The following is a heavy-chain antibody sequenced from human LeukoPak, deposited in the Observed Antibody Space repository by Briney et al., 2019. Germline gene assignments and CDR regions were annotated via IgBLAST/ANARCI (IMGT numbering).Heavy chain of an antibody. Sequence: GGSLRLSCAASGFTFSSYGMHWVRQAPGKGLEWVAFIRYDGSNKYYADSVKGRFTISRDNSKNTLYLQMNSLRPEDTAVYYCARGGKRALAGTRSPQYFQHWGQGALVTVSS. CDR1: GFTFSSYG. CDR2: IRYDGSNK. CDR3: ARGGKRALAGTRSPQYFQH. J-gene: IGHJ1*01. V-gene: IGHV3-30*02. D-gene: IGHD6-19*01.